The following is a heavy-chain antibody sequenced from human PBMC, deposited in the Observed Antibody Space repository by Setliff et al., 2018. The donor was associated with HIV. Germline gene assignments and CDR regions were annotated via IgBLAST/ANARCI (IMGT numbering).Heavy chain of an antibody. D-gene: IGHD3-3*01. V-gene: IGHV1-18*01. CDR2: ISTYNGHT. CDR1: GYTFTNYG. J-gene: IGHJ3*02. CDR3: ARVAWYYSFWSGLGDAFDI. Sequence: GASVKVSCKASGYTFTNYGINWVRQAPGQGLEWMGWISTYNGHTNYAQKLQGRVTMTTDTSTSTAYMELRSLRSDDTAVYYCARVAWYYSFWSGLGDAFDIWGQGTMVTVSS.